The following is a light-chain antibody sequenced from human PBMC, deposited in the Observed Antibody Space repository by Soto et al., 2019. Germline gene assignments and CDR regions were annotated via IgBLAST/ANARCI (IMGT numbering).Light chain of an antibody. J-gene: IGLJ2*01. CDR2: EVS. CDR1: SSDVGGYNY. V-gene: IGLV2-14*01. Sequence: ALTQPASVSGSPGQSITLSCTGTSSDVGGYNYVSWYQQHPGKAPKLMICEVSNRPSGVSNRFSGSKSGNTASLTISGLQAEDEADYYCSSYTSSSTPYVVFGGGTKLTVL. CDR3: SSYTSSSTPYVV.